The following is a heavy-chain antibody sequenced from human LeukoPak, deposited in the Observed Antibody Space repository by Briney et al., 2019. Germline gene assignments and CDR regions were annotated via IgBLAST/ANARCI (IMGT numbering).Heavy chain of an antibody. CDR3: ASWPVGWYGEDS. V-gene: IGHV3-66*01. D-gene: IGHD6-19*01. CDR1: GFTVSSNY. J-gene: IGHJ4*02. CDR2: IYSGGST. Sequence: GSPRLSCAASGFTVSSNYMSWVRQAPGKGLEWVSVIYSGGSTYYADSVKGRFTISRDNSKNTLYLQMNSLRVEDTAVYYCASWPVGWYGEDSWGQGTLVTVSS.